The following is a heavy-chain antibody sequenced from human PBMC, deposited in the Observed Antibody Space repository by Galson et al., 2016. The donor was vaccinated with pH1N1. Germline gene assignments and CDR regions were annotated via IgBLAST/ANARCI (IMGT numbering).Heavy chain of an antibody. J-gene: IGHJ6*03. V-gene: IGHV5-51*01. CDR2: IYAGDSDT. Sequence: QSGAEVKKPGESLKISCKASENSFTTDWIGWVRQMPGKGLEWMGSIYAGDSDTRYSPSFQGLVTISVDTSIRTAYLQWSSLKASDTAIYYCARHVALDPPVEYYYIGVWGKGTTVIVSS. CDR3: ARHVALDPPVEYYYIGV. CDR1: ENSFTTDW. D-gene: IGHD1-1*01.